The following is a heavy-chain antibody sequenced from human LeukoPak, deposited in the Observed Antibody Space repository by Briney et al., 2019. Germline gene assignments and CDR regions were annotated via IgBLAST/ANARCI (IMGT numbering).Heavy chain of an antibody. V-gene: IGHV1-2*02. D-gene: IGHD1-26*01. J-gene: IGHJ4*02. CDR1: GYTFTGYY. CDR2: INPKSGGT. Sequence: GASVKVSCKASGYTFTGYYMHWVRQAPGQGLEWMGWINPKSGGTNYAQKFQGRVTMTRDTSITTAYMELSRPRSDDTAVYYCARADSGNYYLHSYWGQGTLVTVSS. CDR3: ARADSGNYYLHSY.